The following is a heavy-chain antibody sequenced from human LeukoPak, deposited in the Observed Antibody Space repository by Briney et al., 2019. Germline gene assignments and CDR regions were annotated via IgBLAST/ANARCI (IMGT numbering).Heavy chain of an antibody. J-gene: IGHJ4*02. CDR2: IKQDGSEK. CDR3: AREGYSETY. V-gene: IGHV3-7*01. CDR1: GFTFSSYW. Sequence: GGSLRLSCVASGFTFSSYWMSWVRQAPGKGLEWVANIKQDGSEKYYVDSVKGRFTISRDNAKNSLYLQMNSLRAEDTAVYYCAREGYSETYWGQGTLVTVSS. D-gene: IGHD1-26*01.